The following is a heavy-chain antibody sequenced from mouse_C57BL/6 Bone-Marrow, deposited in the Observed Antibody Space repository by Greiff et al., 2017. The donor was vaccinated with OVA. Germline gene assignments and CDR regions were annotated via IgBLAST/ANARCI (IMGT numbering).Heavy chain of an antibody. Sequence: QVQLQQPGAELVMPGASVKLSCKASGYTFTSYWMHWVKQRPGQGLEWIGEIDPSDSYTNYNQKFKGKSTLTVDKSSSTAYMQRSSLTSEDSAFYYCARGDYGPWFAYWGQGTLVTVSA. J-gene: IGHJ3*01. CDR3: ARGDYGPWFAY. CDR2: IDPSDSYT. CDR1: GYTFTSYW. D-gene: IGHD1-1*02. V-gene: IGHV1-69*01.